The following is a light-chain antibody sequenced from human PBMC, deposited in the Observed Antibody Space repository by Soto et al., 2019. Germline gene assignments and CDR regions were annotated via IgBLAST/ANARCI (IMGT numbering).Light chain of an antibody. CDR1: QSVSNK. CDR2: GTS. Sequence: EVVLTQSPGTLSLSPGERATLSCRASQSVSNKLAWYQQKPGQAPRVLIYGTSSRATGIPDRFSGSGSGTDFTLTISRLEPEDFAVYYCQQYGSSPLTFGQGTKVDI. CDR3: QQYGSSPLT. V-gene: IGKV3-20*01. J-gene: IGKJ1*01.